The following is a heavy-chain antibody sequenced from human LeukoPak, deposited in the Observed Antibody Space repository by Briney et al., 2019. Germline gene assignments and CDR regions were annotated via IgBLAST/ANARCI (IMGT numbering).Heavy chain of an antibody. J-gene: IGHJ4*02. Sequence: QSGGSLRLSCAASGFTFSSYGMHWVRQAPGKGLEWVAVIWYDGSNKYYADSVKGRFTISRDNSKNTLYLQMNSLRAEDTAVYYCARAGSGSGWYFDYWGQGTLVTVSS. CDR2: IWYDGSNK. D-gene: IGHD6-19*01. CDR1: GFTFSSYG. V-gene: IGHV3-33*01. CDR3: ARAGSGSGWYFDY.